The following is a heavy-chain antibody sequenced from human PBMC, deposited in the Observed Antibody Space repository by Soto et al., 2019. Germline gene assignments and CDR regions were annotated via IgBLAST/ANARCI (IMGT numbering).Heavy chain of an antibody. Sequence: GLKWMGIINPSGGSTSYAQKFQGRVTLTRDTSTSTVYMELSSLRSEDTAVYYCAREIAGAGTPGYWGQGTLVTVSS. J-gene: IGHJ4*02. CDR2: INPSGGST. D-gene: IGHD6-13*01. CDR3: AREIAGAGTPGY. V-gene: IGHV1-46*03.